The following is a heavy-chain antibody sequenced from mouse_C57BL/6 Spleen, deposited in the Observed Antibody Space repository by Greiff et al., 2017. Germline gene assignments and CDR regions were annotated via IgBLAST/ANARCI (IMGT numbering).Heavy chain of an antibody. Sequence: VQLQQSGPELVKPGASVKIPCKASGYTFTDYNMAWVKQSHGKSLEWIGNINTNNGGTNYNQKFKGKATFTVDKASSTAYMEIRSLTSEDTAIYYCARQLLRYSYYFDYWGQGTTLTVSS. D-gene: IGHD1-1*01. CDR3: ARQLLRYSYYFDY. V-gene: IGHV1-18*01. J-gene: IGHJ2*01. CDR2: INTNNGGT. CDR1: GYTFTDYN.